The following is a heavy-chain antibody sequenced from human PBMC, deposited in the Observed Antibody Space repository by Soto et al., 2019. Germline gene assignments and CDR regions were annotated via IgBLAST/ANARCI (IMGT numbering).Heavy chain of an antibody. Sequence: GGSLRLSCAASGFTFDDYAMHWVRQAPGKGLEWVSGISWNSGSIGYADSVKGRFTISRDNAKNSLYLQMNSLRAEDTALYYCAKDYASYGDYGCTVDYWGQGTLVTVSS. D-gene: IGHD4-17*01. V-gene: IGHV3-9*01. CDR1: GFTFDDYA. J-gene: IGHJ4*02. CDR3: AKDYASYGDYGCTVDY. CDR2: ISWNSGSI.